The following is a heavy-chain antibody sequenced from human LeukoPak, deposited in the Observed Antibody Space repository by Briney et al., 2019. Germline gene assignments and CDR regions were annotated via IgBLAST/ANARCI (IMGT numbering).Heavy chain of an antibody. V-gene: IGHV3-23*01. D-gene: IGHD3-22*01. CDR1: GFTSSIYA. Sequence: PGGSLRLSCAASGFTSSIYAMSWVRQAPGKGLQWVSSITSRGESTWNVDSVKGRFTITRDNSENTLYLQMHSLRAEDTAVYCRARDRPNYYGSDGHYYRRDGDYWGRGTLVSVSS. CDR2: ITSRGEST. J-gene: IGHJ4*02. CDR3: ARDRPNYYGSDGHYYRRDGDY.